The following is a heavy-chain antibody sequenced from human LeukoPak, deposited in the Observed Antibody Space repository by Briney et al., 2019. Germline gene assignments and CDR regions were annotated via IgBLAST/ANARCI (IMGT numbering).Heavy chain of an antibody. V-gene: IGHV4-30-4*01. D-gene: IGHD5-18*01. J-gene: IGHJ5*02. CDR3: ARDLRYSYGYVSPNWFDP. CDR1: GVSISSGDYY. Sequence: SETLSLTCTVSGVSISSGDYYWSWIRQPPGKGLEWIGYIYYSGSTYYNPSLKSRVTISVDASENQFSLKLSSVTAADTAVYYCARDLRYSYGYVSPNWFDPWGQGTLVTVSS. CDR2: IYYSGST.